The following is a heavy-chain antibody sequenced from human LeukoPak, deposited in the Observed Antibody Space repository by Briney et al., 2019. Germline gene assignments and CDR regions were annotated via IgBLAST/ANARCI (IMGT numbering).Heavy chain of an antibody. CDR1: GFTFSSNA. D-gene: IGHD1-26*01. CDR3: AKDAHSGSYFDY. J-gene: IGHJ4*01. CDR2: ISGTGGTT. V-gene: IGHV3-23*01. Sequence: GGSLRLSCAASGFTFSSNAMCWVRQAPGKGLEWVSLISGTGGTTYYADSVKGRLTISRDNSKNTLYLQMNSLRVKDTAVYYCAKDAHSGSYFDYWGQGILVTVSS.